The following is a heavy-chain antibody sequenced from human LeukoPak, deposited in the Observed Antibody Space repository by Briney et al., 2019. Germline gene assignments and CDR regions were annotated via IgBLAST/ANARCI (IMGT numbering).Heavy chain of an antibody. CDR1: GGSINSYY. J-gene: IGHJ4*02. CDR3: AGSLPAPKEFAY. V-gene: IGHV4-4*09. CDR2: IYTSGTS. Sequence: SETLSLTCTVSGGSINSYYWSWIRQPPGKGLEWFGYIYTSGTSNHTPSLKSRVTMSVDTSNNQFSLKLHSVTAADTAVYYCAGSLPAPKEFAYWGQGTLVTVSS.